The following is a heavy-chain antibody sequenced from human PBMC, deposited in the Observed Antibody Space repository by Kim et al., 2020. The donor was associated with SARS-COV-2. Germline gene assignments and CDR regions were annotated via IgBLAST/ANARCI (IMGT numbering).Heavy chain of an antibody. D-gene: IGHD1-20*01. J-gene: IGHJ6*02. CDR2: ISDRGSTI. Sequence: GGSLRLSCAASGFTLSNYNINWVRQAPGKGLEWVAHISDRGSTIYYADSVKGRFTIFRYNAKDSLYLQMNSLRDEDTAVYYWARLGIQPYYYYYGMDVWGPGTTVTVSS. V-gene: IGHV3-48*02. CDR1: GFTLSNYN. CDR3: ARLGIQPYYYYYGMDV.